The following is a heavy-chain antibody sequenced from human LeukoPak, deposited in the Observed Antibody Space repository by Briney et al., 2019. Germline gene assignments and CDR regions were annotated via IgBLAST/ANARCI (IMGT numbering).Heavy chain of an antibody. J-gene: IGHJ6*03. D-gene: IGHD6-13*01. CDR3: ARDITDSGSRRFYYYYYMDV. Sequence: GGSLRLSCAASGFTFSDYYMSWIRQAPGKGLEWVSYISSSGSTIYYADSVKGRFTISRDNAKNSLYLQMNSLRAEDTAVYYCARDITDSGSRRFYYYYYMDVWGKGTTVTISS. CDR1: GFTFSDYY. V-gene: IGHV3-11*01. CDR2: ISSSGSTI.